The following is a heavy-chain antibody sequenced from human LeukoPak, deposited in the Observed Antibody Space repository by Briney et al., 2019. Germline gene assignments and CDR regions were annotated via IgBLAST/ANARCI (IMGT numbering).Heavy chain of an antibody. D-gene: IGHD6-13*01. J-gene: IGHJ4*02. CDR2: ISGSGGST. CDR3: ATDYSWYVSSGIFDY. Sequence: GGSLRLSCAASGFTFSSYAMSWVRQAPGKGLEWVSAISGSGGSTYYADSVKGRFTISRDNSKSTLYLQMNSLRAEDTAVYYCATDYSWYVSSGIFDYWGQGTLVTVSS. V-gene: IGHV3-23*01. CDR1: GFTFSSYA.